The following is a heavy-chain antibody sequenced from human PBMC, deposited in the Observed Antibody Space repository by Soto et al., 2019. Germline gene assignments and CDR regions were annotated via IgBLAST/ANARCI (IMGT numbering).Heavy chain of an antibody. V-gene: IGHV1-69*06. Sequence: ASVNVSCKAAGGTFSSYAISWVRQAPGQGLEWMGGIIPIFGTANYAQKFQGRVTITADKSTSTAYMELSSLRSEDTAVYYCARDHPLSSSEDSYYYYGMDVWGQGTTVTVSS. J-gene: IGHJ6*02. CDR2: IIPIFGTA. D-gene: IGHD6-6*01. CDR1: GGTFSSYA. CDR3: ARDHPLSSSEDSYYYYGMDV.